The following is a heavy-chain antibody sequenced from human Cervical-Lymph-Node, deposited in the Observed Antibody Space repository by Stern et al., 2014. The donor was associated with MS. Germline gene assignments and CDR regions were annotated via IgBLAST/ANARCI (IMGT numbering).Heavy chain of an antibody. D-gene: IGHD3-22*01. CDR1: GFTFSNYA. J-gene: IGHJ2*01. CDR2: IWSDGSMK. Sequence: VQLVESGGGAVQPGGSLRLSCAGSGFTFSNYAMHWVRQAPGQGLAWVAVIWSDGSMKYYVDSVQGRFTVSRDNSRNTLYLQLNSLRAEDTAIYYCARSGDYAAWYFSLWGRGTLITVSS. CDR3: ARSGDYAAWYFSL. V-gene: IGHV3-33*03.